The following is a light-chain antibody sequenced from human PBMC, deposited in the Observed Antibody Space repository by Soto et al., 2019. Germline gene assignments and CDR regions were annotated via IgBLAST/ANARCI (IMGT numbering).Light chain of an antibody. CDR2: KAS. CDR1: QNINDW. CDR3: QQYGANSPWT. J-gene: IGKJ1*01. Sequence: DIQVTQSPSTLSASVGDRVTINCRASQNINDWLAWYQQKSGKAPKVLIDKASSLESGVPSRFSGSGSGTEFTLTSSSLQTEDFATYYCQQYGANSPWTFGQGTKVEIK. V-gene: IGKV1-5*03.